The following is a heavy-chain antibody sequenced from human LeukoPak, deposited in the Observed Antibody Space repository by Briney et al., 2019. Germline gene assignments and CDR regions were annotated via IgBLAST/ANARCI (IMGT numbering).Heavy chain of an antibody. J-gene: IGHJ6*02. V-gene: IGHV4-39*01. CDR3: ARYSSSWYGQHYGMDV. D-gene: IGHD6-13*01. Sequence: KASETLSLTCTVSGGSISSSSYYWGWIRQPPGKGLEWIGRIYYSGSTYYNPSLKSRVTISVDTSKNQFSLKLSSVTTADTAVYYCARYSSSWYGQHYGMDVWGQGTTVTVSS. CDR2: IYYSGST. CDR1: GGSISSSSYY.